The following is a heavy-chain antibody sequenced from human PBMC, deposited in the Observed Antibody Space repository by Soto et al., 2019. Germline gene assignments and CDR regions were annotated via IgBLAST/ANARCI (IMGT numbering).Heavy chain of an antibody. V-gene: IGHV4-59*01. CDR3: ARDYYDSSGYYSGGAFDI. Sequence: TSETLSLTCTVYGGSISSYYWSWIRQPPGKGLEWIGYIYYSGSTNYNPSLKSRVTISVDTSKNQFSLKLSSVTAADTAVYYCARDYYDSSGYYSGGAFDIWGQGTMVTVSS. J-gene: IGHJ3*02. CDR2: IYYSGST. CDR1: GGSISSYY. D-gene: IGHD3-22*01.